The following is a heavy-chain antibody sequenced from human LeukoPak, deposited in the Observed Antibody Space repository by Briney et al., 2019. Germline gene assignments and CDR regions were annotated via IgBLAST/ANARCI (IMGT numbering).Heavy chain of an antibody. J-gene: IGHJ6*03. CDR3: ASHYYDSSGYNYYYYYMDV. CDR2: IIPIFGTA. CDR1: GGTFSSYA. V-gene: IGHV1-69*13. D-gene: IGHD3-22*01. Sequence: SVKVSCKASGGTFSSYAISWVRQAPGQGLEWMGGIIPIFGTANYAQKFQGRVTITADESTSTAYMELSSLRSEDTAVYYCASHYYDSSGYNYYYYYMDVWGKGTTVTISS.